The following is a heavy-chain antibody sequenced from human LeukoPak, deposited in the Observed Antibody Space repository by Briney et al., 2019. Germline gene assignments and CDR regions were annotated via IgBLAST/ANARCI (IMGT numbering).Heavy chain of an antibody. CDR2: ISGSGGST. D-gene: IGHD4-17*01. J-gene: IGHJ4*02. CDR1: GFTFSTYA. Sequence: GGSLRLSCAASGFTFSTYAMSWVRQAPGNGLEWVSAISGSGGSTYYTDSVRGRFTISRDNSKNTLYLQMISLRAEDTAVYYCAKASVSTVTTGDFDYWGQGTLVTVSS. V-gene: IGHV3-23*01. CDR3: AKASVSTVTTGDFDY.